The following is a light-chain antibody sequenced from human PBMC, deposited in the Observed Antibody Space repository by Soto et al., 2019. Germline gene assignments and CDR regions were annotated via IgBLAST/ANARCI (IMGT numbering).Light chain of an antibody. J-gene: IGKJ1*01. CDR3: QQYNNWPP. V-gene: IGKV3-15*01. CDR1: QSVSSN. Sequence: EIVMTQSPATLSVSPGERATLSCRASQSVSSNLAWYQQKPVQAPRLLIYGASTRATGIPARFSGSGSGTEFTLTISSLQSEDFAVYYCQQYNNWPPFGQGTKVDIK. CDR2: GAS.